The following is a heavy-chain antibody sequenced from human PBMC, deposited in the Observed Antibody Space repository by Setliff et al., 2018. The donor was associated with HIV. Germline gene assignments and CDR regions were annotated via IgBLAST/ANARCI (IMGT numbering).Heavy chain of an antibody. V-gene: IGHV4-61*09. Sequence: SETLSLTCGVSSYSISSGYYWGWIRQPAGQGLEWIGHIYTSGSTNYSPSVKSRVTISVDTSKNQFSLKLSPVTAADTAVYYCARDGRAKGVYSHWHFDLWGRGTLVTVSS. D-gene: IGHD2-8*01. CDR3: ARDGRAKGVYSHWHFDL. J-gene: IGHJ2*01. CDR2: IYTSGST. CDR1: SYSISSGYY.